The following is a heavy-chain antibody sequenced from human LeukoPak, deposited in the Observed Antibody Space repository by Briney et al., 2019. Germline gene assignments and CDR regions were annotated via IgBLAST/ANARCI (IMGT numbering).Heavy chain of an antibody. CDR2: INPSGGST. D-gene: IGHD3-22*01. V-gene: IGHV1-46*01. CDR3: AREHSSGYSTSIRYYFDY. CDR1: GYTFTSYY. J-gene: IGHJ4*02. Sequence: ASVKVSCKASGYTFTSYYMHWVRQAPGQGLEWMGIINPSGGSTSYAQKFQGRVTMTRDMSTSTVYMELSSLRSEDTAVYYCAREHSSGYSTSIRYYFDYWGQGTLATVSS.